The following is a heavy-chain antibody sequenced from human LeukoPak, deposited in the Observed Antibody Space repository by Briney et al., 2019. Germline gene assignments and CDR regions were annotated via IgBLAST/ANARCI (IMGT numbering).Heavy chain of an antibody. D-gene: IGHD2-2*01. Sequence: GASVKVSCKASGYTFTSYGISWVRQAPAQGLEWMGWISAYNGNTNYSQKLQGRVTMTTDTSTSTAYMELRSLRSDDTDAYYCAKAVTKYADYSGQGTLGTVSS. V-gene: IGHV1-18*01. CDR3: AKAVTKYADY. CDR2: ISAYNGNT. CDR1: GYTFTSYG. J-gene: IGHJ4*02.